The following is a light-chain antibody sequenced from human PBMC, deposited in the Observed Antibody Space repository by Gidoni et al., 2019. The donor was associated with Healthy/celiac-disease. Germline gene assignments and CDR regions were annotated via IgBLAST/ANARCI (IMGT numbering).Light chain of an antibody. CDR2: DAS. V-gene: IGKV1-33*01. CDR1: QDISNY. Sequence: DIQMTQSPSSLSASVGDRVTITCQASQDISNYLHWYQQKPGKAPKLLIYDASNLETGVPSRFSGSGSGTDFTLTISSLQPEDIATYYCQQYDNLPRTFGQGTKVEIK. J-gene: IGKJ1*01. CDR3: QQYDNLPRT.